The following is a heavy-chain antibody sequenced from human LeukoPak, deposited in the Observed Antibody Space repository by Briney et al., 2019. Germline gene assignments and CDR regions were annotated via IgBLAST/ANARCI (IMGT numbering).Heavy chain of an antibody. D-gene: IGHD2-15*01. Sequence: PSETLSLTCTVSAGSISSYYWSWIRQPPGKGLEWIGYIYFSGSTNYNPSLKSRVTISVDTSKNQFSLKLSSVTAADTAVYYCARALTYCSTASCTYFDYWGQGTLVTVSS. V-gene: IGHV4-59*01. CDR1: AGSISSYY. J-gene: IGHJ4*02. CDR2: IYFSGST. CDR3: ARALTYCSTASCTYFDY.